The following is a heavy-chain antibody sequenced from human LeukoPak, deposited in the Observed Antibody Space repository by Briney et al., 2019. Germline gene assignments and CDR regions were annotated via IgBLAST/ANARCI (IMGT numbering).Heavy chain of an antibody. Sequence: SETLSLTCAVYGGSFSGYYWSWIRQPPGKGLEWIGEINHSGSTNYNPSLKSRVTISVDTSKNQFSLKLSSVTAADTAVYYCARLLFIGRQVDYWGQGTLVTVSS. CDR3: ARLLFIGRQVDY. D-gene: IGHD3-10*02. CDR2: INHSGST. V-gene: IGHV4-34*01. J-gene: IGHJ4*02. CDR1: GGSFSGYY.